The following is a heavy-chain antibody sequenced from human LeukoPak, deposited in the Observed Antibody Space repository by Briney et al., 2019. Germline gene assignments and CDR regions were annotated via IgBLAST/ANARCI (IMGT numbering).Heavy chain of an antibody. CDR1: GSTLTSYR. CDR3: ARDVYNWYYGFFWFGP. J-gene: IGHJ5*02. V-gene: IGHV3-21*01. D-gene: IGHD1-7*01. CDR2: ISSSSSYI. Sequence: SGGSLRLSCAASGSTLTSYRTAWVRQAPGKGLGWVSSISSSSSYIYYADSVKARFTISRDNAKNSPYLQMNSLRAEATAVYYCARDVYNWYYGFFWFGPWGKGPLVTVSS.